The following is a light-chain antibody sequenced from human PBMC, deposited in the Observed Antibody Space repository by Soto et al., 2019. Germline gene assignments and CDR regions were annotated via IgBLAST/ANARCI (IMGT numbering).Light chain of an antibody. CDR2: GAS. V-gene: IGKV3-15*01. Sequence: ERVMTQSPATLSLSPGERATLSCRASQSVSSNLAWYQQKPGQAPRLLIYGASTRATGIPARFSGSGSGTEFTLTISSLQSEDSAVYYCQQYASAPFSLGPGTKVDIK. J-gene: IGKJ3*01. CDR1: QSVSSN. CDR3: QQYASAPFS.